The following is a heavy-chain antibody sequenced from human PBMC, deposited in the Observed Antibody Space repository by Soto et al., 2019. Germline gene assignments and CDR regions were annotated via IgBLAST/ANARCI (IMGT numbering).Heavy chain of an antibody. CDR3: AKAYYDYIWGSYRLKDAFDI. V-gene: IGHV3-30*18. CDR2: ISYDGSNK. Sequence: QVQLVESGGGVVQPGRSLRLSCAASGFTFSSYGMHWVRQAPGKGLEWVAVISYDGSNKYYADSVKGRFTISRDNSKNTLYLQMNSLRAEDTAVYYCAKAYYDYIWGSYRLKDAFDIWGQGTMVTVSS. CDR1: GFTFSSYG. J-gene: IGHJ3*02. D-gene: IGHD3-16*02.